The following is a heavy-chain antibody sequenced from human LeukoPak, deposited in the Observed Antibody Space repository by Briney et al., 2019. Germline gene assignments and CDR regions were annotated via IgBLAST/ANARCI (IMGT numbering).Heavy chain of an antibody. CDR2: IKDDGSHT. CDR1: GFTFSSHW. V-gene: IGHV3-74*01. D-gene: IGHD6-25*01. CDR3: ARGSGIITGIDE. Sequence: GGSLRLSCAASGFTFSSHWMHWVRQAPGKGLVWVSRIKDDGSHTNYADSVKGRFTISRDNAKNTLSLQMNSLRAEDTAVYYCARGSGIITGIDEWGQGTMVTVSS. J-gene: IGHJ4*02.